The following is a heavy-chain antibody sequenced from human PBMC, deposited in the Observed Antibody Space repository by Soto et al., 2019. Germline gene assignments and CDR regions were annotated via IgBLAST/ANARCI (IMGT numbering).Heavy chain of an antibody. V-gene: IGHV1-2*02. Sequence: ASVKVSCKASGYTFTGYYMHWVRQAPGQGLEWMGWINPNRGGTNYAQKFQGRVTMTRDTSISTAYMELSRLRSHDTAVYYCARAYVVVQAAIRLYYYYGMDVWGQGTTVTVSS. CDR2: INPNRGGT. D-gene: IGHD2-2*02. CDR1: GYTFTGYY. J-gene: IGHJ6*02. CDR3: ARAYVVVQAAIRLYYYYGMDV.